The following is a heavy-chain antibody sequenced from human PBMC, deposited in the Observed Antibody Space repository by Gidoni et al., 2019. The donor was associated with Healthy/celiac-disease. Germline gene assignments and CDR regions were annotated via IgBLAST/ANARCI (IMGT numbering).Heavy chain of an antibody. V-gene: IGHV4-39*07. CDR1: GGSISSSSYY. D-gene: IGHD4-17*01. J-gene: IGHJ5*02. Sequence: QLQLQESGPGLVKPSETLSLTCTVSGGSISSSSYYWGWIRQPPGKGLEWIGSIYYSGSTYYTPSLKSRVTRSVDTSKNQFSLKLSSVTAADTAVYYCASLFTVTSNWFDPWGQGTLVTVSS. CDR2: IYYSGST. CDR3: ASLFTVTSNWFDP.